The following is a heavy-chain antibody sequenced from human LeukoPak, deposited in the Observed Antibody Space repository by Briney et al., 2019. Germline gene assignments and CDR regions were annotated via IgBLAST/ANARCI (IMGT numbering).Heavy chain of an antibody. D-gene: IGHD7-27*01. CDR3: GRGHWGLDY. CDR1: GFTFISYW. V-gene: IGHV3-7*01. Sequence: TGGSLRLSCAASGFTFISYWMNWVRQAPGKGLEWVANIKEDGSEKYYVDSVKGRFTIPRDNAKNSLSLQMNSLRAEDTAIYYCGRGHWGLDYWGQGTLVTVSS. J-gene: IGHJ4*02. CDR2: IKEDGSEK.